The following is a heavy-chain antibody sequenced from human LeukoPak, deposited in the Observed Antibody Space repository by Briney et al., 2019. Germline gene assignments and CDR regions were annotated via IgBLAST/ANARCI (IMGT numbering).Heavy chain of an antibody. D-gene: IGHD5-24*01. CDR1: GFTFSSYA. J-gene: IGHJ4*02. CDR3: ARGGRWLQLPFDY. CDR2: ISYDGSNK. Sequence: GGSLRLSCAASGFTFSSYAMHWVRQAPGKGLEWVAVISYDGSNKYYADSVKGRFTISRDNSKNTLYLQMNSLRAEDTAVYYCARGGRWLQLPFDYWGQGTLVTVSS. V-gene: IGHV3-30-3*01.